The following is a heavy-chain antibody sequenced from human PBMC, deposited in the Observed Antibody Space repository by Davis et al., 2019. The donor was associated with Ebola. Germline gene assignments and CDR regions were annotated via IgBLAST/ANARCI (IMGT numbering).Heavy chain of an antibody. CDR2: ISAYNGNT. J-gene: IGHJ4*02. Sequence: ASVKVSCKASGYTFTSYGISWVRQAPGQGLEWMGWISAYNGNTNYAQKLQGRVTMTTDTSTSTAYMELRSLRSDDTAVYYCARDVMITFGGVIVETYYFDYWGQGTLVTVS. D-gene: IGHD3-16*02. CDR3: ARDVMITFGGVIVETYYFDY. V-gene: IGHV1-18*01. CDR1: GYTFTSYG.